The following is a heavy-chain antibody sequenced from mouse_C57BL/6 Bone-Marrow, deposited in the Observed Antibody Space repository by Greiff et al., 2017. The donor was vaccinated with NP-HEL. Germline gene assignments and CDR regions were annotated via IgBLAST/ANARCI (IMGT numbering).Heavy chain of an antibody. J-gene: IGHJ2*01. CDR3: ARREGYYGSSLDY. D-gene: IGHD1-1*01. Sequence: QVTLKESGPGILQSSQTLSLTCSFSGFSLSTSGMGVSWIRQPSGKGLEWLAHIYWDDDKRYNPSLKSRLTISKDTSRNQVFLKITSVDTADTATYYCARREGYYGSSLDYWGQGTTLTVSS. CDR1: GFSLSTSGMG. CDR2: IYWDDDK. V-gene: IGHV8-12*01.